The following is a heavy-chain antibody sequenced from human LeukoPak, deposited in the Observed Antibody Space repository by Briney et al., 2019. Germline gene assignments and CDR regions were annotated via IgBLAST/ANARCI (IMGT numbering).Heavy chain of an antibody. J-gene: IGHJ4*02. CDR3: VRGGGYDYSDY. D-gene: IGHD5-12*01. CDR2: ISSNGGST. Sequence: GGSLRLSCVVSGFTFSSYAMHWVRQAPGKGLEYVSAISSNGGSTYYADSVKGRFTISRDNSKNTLYLQMSSLRAEDTAVYYCVRGGGYDYSDYWGQGTLVTVSS. CDR1: GFTFSSYA. V-gene: IGHV3-64D*09.